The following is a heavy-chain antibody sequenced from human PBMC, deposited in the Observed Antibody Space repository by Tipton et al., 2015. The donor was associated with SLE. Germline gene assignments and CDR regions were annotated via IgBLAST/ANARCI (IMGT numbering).Heavy chain of an antibody. V-gene: IGHV4-31*03. CDR3: ARGLGGSRYYFDY. CDR1: GGSISSGGYY. D-gene: IGHD2-15*01. CDR2: IYYSGST. Sequence: TLSLTCTVSGGSISSGGYYWSWIRQHPGKGLEWIGYIYYSGSTYYNPSLKSRVTISVDTSKNQFSLKLSSVTAADTAVYYCARGLGGSRYYFDYWGQGTLVTVSS. J-gene: IGHJ4*02.